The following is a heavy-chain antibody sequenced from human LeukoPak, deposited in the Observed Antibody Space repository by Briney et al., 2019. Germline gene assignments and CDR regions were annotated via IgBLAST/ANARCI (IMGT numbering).Heavy chain of an antibody. CDR1: GFTVSPNY. CDR2: INRSGSP. V-gene: IGHV3-53*01. D-gene: IGHD2-2*02. Sequence: GGSLRLSCATSGFTVSPNYMSWVRQAPGKGLEWVSVINRSGSPYYADPVKGRFTISRDSSKNTLYLQMNNLTAEDTAVYYGAAENTHYFDYWGRGTLVTVSS. J-gene: IGHJ4*02. CDR3: AAENTHYFDY.